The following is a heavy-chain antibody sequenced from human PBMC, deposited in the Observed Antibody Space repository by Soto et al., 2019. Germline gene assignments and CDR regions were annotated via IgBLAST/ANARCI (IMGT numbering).Heavy chain of an antibody. D-gene: IGHD1-26*01. J-gene: IGHJ6*02. Sequence: ASVKVSCKASGYTFSNYAVYWVRQAPGQRLEWMGWIGAGSGNRKFSQKFQGRLTITRDTPASTAYMELRGLTSDDTAEYYCAKGGAIVAAGTRVYLYNAMDVWGQGTTVTVSS. CDR3: AKGGAIVAAGTRVYLYNAMDV. V-gene: IGHV1-3*01. CDR2: IGAGSGNR. CDR1: GYTFSNYA.